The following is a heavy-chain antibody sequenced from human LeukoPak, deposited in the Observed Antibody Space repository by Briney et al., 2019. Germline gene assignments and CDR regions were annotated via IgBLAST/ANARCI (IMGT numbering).Heavy chain of an antibody. D-gene: IGHD3-22*01. CDR1: GFTFSDYY. CDR3: ARDSSRYYDSSGYYSFL. V-gene: IGHV3-11*01. J-gene: IGHJ4*02. Sequence: SGGSLRLSCAASGFTFSDYYMSWIRQAPGKGLEWVSYISSSGSTIYYADSVKGRFTISRDNAKNSLYLQMNSLRAEDTAVYYCARDSSRYYDSSGYYSFLWGREPWSPSPQ. CDR2: ISSSGSTI.